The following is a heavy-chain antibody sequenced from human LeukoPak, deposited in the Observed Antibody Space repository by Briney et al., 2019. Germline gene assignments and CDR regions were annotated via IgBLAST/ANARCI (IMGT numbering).Heavy chain of an antibody. J-gene: IGHJ4*02. D-gene: IGHD1-26*01. V-gene: IGHV3-23*01. CDR3: AKGGGQWELLGYFDY. CDR1: GFTLSSYA. Sequence: PRGSLRLSCAASGFTLSSYAMSGVRPAPGRGLEWVSAIIGSGGSTYYADSLKGRFTISRDNSKNTLYLQMNRLRAEGTAVYYCAKGGGQWELLGYFDYWGQGTLVTVSS. CDR2: IIGSGGST.